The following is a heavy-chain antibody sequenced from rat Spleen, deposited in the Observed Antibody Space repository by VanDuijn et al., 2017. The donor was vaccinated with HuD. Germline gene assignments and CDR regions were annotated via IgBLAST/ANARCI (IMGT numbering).Heavy chain of an antibody. CDR1: GFTFSDYY. Sequence: EVQLVESDGGLVQPGRSLKLSCAASGFTFSDYYMAWVRQAPTKGLEWVATINYDGSSTYYRDSVKGRFTISRDNAKSTLYLQMESLRSEDTATYCCAKVTYDGFYYFDYWGQGVMVTVSA. D-gene: IGHD1-9*01. J-gene: IGHJ2*01. CDR2: INYDGSST. V-gene: IGHV5-29*01. CDR3: AKVTYDGFYYFDY.